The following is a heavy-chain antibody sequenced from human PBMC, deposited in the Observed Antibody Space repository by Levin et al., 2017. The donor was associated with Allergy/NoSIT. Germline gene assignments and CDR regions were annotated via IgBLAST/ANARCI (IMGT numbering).Heavy chain of an antibody. Sequence: GGSLRLSSAASGFTFSSYAMSWVRQAPGKGLEWVSAISGSGGSTYYADSVKGRFTISRDNSKNTLYLQMNSLRAEDTAVYYCAKDQMATITPNDYWGQGTLVTVSS. CDR1: GFTFSSYA. CDR2: ISGSGGST. V-gene: IGHV3-23*01. D-gene: IGHD5-24*01. CDR3: AKDQMATITPNDY. J-gene: IGHJ4*02.